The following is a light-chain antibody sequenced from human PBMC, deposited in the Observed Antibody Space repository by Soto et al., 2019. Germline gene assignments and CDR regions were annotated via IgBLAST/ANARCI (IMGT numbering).Light chain of an antibody. V-gene: IGLV3-21*04. CDR1: NIATYS. Sequence: SYELTQPPSVSLAPGQTARITCGGTNIATYSVHWYRQKPGQAPVLVISNENDRPSGIPDRFSGSNSGHTATLTIRRVEAGDEADYYCQLWYNKNDEVVFGGGTKVTV. CDR3: QLWYNKNDEVV. J-gene: IGLJ3*02. CDR2: NEN.